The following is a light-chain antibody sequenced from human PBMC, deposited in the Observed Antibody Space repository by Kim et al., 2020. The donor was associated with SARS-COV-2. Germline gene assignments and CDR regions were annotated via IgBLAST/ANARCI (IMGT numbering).Light chain of an antibody. CDR2: GTC. J-gene: IGKJ2*01. CDR1: QSIHFN. CDR3: QQYYKCPPEYT. Sequence: RPTLPRLAGQSIHFNLSWFQQTPGQAPRYLLYGTCIKATGIPDMFSGRGFASEFTLSLSHLQSEDFSVYFCQQYYKCPPEYTFAQGTTL. V-gene: IGKV3-15*01.